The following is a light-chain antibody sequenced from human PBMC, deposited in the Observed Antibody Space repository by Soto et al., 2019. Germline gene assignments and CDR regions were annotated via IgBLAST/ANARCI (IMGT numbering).Light chain of an antibody. Sequence: EIVMTQSPATLSVSPGERATLSCRASQSVSSNLAWYQQKPGQAPRLLIYGASTRATGIPARFSGSGSGTELTLTNSSMQSDDFADYYCQQYNNWPTFGKGTKVEIK. CDR2: GAS. CDR3: QQYNNWPT. CDR1: QSVSSN. J-gene: IGKJ1*01. V-gene: IGKV3-15*01.